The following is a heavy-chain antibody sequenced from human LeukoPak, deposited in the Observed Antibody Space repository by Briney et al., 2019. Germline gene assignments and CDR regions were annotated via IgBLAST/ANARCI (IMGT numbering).Heavy chain of an antibody. CDR1: GYTFTSYD. D-gene: IGHD3-10*01. CDR2: MNPNSGNT. CDR3: AIRYGSGEKYYYYYYMDV. V-gene: IGHV1-8*01. J-gene: IGHJ6*03. Sequence: GASMKVSCKASGYTFTSYDINWVRQATGQGLEWLGWMNPNSGNTGYAQNFQGRVTMTRNTSISTAYMELSSLRSEDTAVYYCAIRYGSGEKYYYYYYMDVWGKGTTVTVSS.